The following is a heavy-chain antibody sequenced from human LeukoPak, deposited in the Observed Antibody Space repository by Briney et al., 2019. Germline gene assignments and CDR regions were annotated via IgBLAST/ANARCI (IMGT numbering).Heavy chain of an antibody. J-gene: IGHJ4*02. CDR3: ARERDSGSYGY. V-gene: IGHV3-74*01. Sequence: PGGSLRLSCAASGFKFSGYWMHWVRQVPGKGLVWVSRMNIDGSSRSYVDSVKGRFTISRDNAKNSLFLQMNSLRVEDTAVYYCARERDSGSYGYWGQGTLVTVSS. D-gene: IGHD1-26*01. CDR1: GFKFSGYW. CDR2: MNIDGSSR.